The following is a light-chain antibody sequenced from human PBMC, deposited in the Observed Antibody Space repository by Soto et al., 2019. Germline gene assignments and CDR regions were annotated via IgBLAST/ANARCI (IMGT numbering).Light chain of an antibody. CDR1: SSDVGAYNY. J-gene: IGLJ1*01. V-gene: IGLV2-8*01. Sequence: QSVLTQPPSASGSPGQSVTISCTGTSSDVGAYNYVSWYQQLPGKAPKLIIYEVSKRPSGVPDRFSGSKSGNTASLTVSGLQVEDEADYYYTSYAGTYSFFYVFGTGTKVTVL. CDR2: EVS. CDR3: TSYAGTYSFFYV.